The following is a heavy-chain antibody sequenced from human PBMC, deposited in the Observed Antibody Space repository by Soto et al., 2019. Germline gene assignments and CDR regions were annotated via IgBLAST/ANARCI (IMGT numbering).Heavy chain of an antibody. Sequence: SEPLPLTCTVSVGSISSYYWSWIRQPPGKGLEWIGYIYYSGSTNYNPSLKSRVTISVDTSKNQFSLKLSSVTAADTAVYYCARSNGSYWGQGTLVTAS. D-gene: IGHD2-8*01. CDR1: VGSISSYY. V-gene: IGHV4-59*01. CDR3: ARSNGSY. J-gene: IGHJ4*02. CDR2: IYYSGST.